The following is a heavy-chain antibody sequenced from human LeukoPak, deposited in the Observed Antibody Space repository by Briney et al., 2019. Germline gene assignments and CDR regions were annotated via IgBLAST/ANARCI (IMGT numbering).Heavy chain of an antibody. CDR3: ARHRTQQLVDY. CDR2: IYYSGST. J-gene: IGHJ4*02. CDR1: GFTFSSYW. Sequence: GSLRLSCAASGFTFSSYWMSWVRQAPGKGLEWIGSIYYSGSTYYNPSLKSRVTISVDTSKNQFSLKLSSVTAADTAVYYCARHRTQQLVDYWGQGTLVTVSS. D-gene: IGHD6-13*01. V-gene: IGHV4-39*01.